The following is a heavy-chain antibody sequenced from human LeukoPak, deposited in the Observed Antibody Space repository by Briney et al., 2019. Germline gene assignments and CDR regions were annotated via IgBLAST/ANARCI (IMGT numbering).Heavy chain of an antibody. CDR3: TTSSSLAYDY. J-gene: IGHJ4*02. V-gene: IGHV3-30*02. CDR1: GFTFSSYG. D-gene: IGHD6-13*01. CDR2: IRYDGSNK. Sequence: GGSLRLSCAASGFTFSSYGMHWVRQAPGKGLEWVAFIRYDGSNKYYADSVKGRFTISRDNSKNTLYLQMNSLKTEDTAVYYCTTSSSLAYDYWGQGTLVTVSS.